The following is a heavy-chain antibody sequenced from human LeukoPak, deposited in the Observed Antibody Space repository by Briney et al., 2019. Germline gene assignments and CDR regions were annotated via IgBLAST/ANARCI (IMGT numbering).Heavy chain of an antibody. V-gene: IGHV1-8*01. J-gene: IGHJ5*02. CDR3: ARGRYCSSTSCYRKEGYNWFDP. D-gene: IGHD2-2*02. Sequence: ASVKVSCKASGYTFTSYDINWVRQATGQGLEWMGWMNPNSGNTGYAQKFQGRVTMTRNTSISIAYMELSSLRSEDTAVYYCARGRYCSSTSCYRKEGYNWFDPWGQGTLVTVSS. CDR2: MNPNSGNT. CDR1: GYTFTSYD.